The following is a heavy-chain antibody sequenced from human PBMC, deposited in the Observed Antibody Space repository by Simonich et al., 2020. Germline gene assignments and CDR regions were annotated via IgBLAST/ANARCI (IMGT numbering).Heavy chain of an antibody. CDR1: GFTFRSYW. D-gene: IGHD7-27*01. V-gene: IGHV3-7*01. CDR2: IKQDGSEK. J-gene: IGHJ6*03. Sequence: EVQLVESGGGLVQPGGSLRLSCAASGFTFRSYWMNWVRHAPGKGREWVANIKQDGSEKYYVDSAKGRFTIPRDNAKNSLYRQMNSLRAEDTAVYYCARDGLGTAYYYYMDVWGKGTTVTVSS. CDR3: ARDGLGTAYYYYMDV.